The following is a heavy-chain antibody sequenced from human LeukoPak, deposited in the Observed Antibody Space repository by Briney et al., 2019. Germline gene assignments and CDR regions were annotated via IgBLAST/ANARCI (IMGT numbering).Heavy chain of an antibody. V-gene: IGHV4-34*01. Sequence: PSETLSLTCAVYGGSFSGYYWSWIRQPPGKGLEWIGEINHSGSTNYNPSLKSRVTISVDTSKNQSSLKLSSVTAADTAVYYCARGPYSSSWYHHVGNWFDPWGQGTLVTVSS. CDR2: INHSGST. CDR3: ARGPYSSSWYHHVGNWFDP. D-gene: IGHD6-13*01. J-gene: IGHJ5*02. CDR1: GGSFSGYY.